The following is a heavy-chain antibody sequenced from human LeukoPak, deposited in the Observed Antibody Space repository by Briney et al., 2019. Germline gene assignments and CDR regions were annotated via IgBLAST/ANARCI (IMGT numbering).Heavy chain of an antibody. Sequence: PSETLSLTCTLSGASISSYYWSCIRHPPGRGLEWIGYIHYSGSINSNSPLKSRVTISVDTSKSQFSMRLSSVTAADTAVYYCARVGSYAFDIWGQGTMVTVSS. J-gene: IGHJ3*02. CDR2: IHYSGSI. CDR3: ARVGSYAFDI. V-gene: IGHV4-59*01. CDR1: GASISSYY.